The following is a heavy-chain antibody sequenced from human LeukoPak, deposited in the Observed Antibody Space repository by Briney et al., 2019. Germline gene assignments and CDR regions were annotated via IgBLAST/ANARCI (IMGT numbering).Heavy chain of an antibody. CDR3: ASSGWWGYFDY. D-gene: IGHD6-19*01. CDR1: GFTVSSNY. J-gene: IGHJ4*02. CDR2: IYSGGST. V-gene: IGHV3-66*01. Sequence: PGGSLRLSCAASGFTVSSNYMSWVRQAPGKGLEWVSIIYSGGSTYYADSVKGRFTISKDSSKNTLYLQMNSLRAGDTAVYYCASSGWWGYFDYWGQGTLVTVSS.